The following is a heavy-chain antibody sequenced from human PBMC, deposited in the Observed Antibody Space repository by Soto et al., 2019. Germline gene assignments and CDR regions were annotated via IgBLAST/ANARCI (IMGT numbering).Heavy chain of an antibody. Sequence: SVKVSCKASGGTFSSYAISWVRQAPGQGLEWMGGTIPIFGTANYAQKFQGRVTITADESTSTAYMELSSLRSEDTAVYYCAREAEEGGSYYFWYFDLWGRGTLVTVSS. J-gene: IGHJ2*01. CDR2: TIPIFGTA. V-gene: IGHV1-69*13. CDR3: AREAEEGGSYYFWYFDL. D-gene: IGHD1-26*01. CDR1: GGTFSSYA.